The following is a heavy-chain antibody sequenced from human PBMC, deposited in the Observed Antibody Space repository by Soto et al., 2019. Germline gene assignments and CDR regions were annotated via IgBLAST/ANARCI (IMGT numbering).Heavy chain of an antibody. CDR1: GGSFSGYY. J-gene: IGHJ4*02. CDR3: ARGWPSMVVVAATSSTDFDY. Sequence: SETLSLTCAVYGGSFSGYYWSWIRQPPGKGLEWIGEINHSGSTNCNPSLKSRVTISVDTSKNQFSLKLSSVTAADTAVYYCARGWPSMVVVAATSSTDFDYWGQGTLVTVSS. CDR2: INHSGST. V-gene: IGHV4-34*01. D-gene: IGHD2-15*01.